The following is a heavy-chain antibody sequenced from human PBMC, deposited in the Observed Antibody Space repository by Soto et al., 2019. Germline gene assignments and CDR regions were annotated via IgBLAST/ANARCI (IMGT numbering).Heavy chain of an antibody. CDR2: IYYSGST. CDR3: ARADDDAFDI. V-gene: IGHV4-31*03. CDR1: GGSISSGGYY. J-gene: IGHJ3*02. Sequence: PSETLSLTCTVSGGSISSGGYYWSWIRQHPGKGLEWIGYIYYSGSTYYNPSLKSRVTISVDTSKNQFSLELSSVTAADTAVYYCARADDDAFDIWGQGTMVTVSS.